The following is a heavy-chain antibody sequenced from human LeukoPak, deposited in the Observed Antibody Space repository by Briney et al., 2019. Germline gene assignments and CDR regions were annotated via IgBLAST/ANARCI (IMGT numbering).Heavy chain of an antibody. V-gene: IGHV4-34*01. CDR1: GGSFSGYY. CDR3: ARPSRSGYYYDFEY. D-gene: IGHD3-22*01. Sequence: SETLSLTCAVYGGSFSGYYWSWIRQPPGKGLEWIGEINHSGSTNYNPSLKSRVTISVDTSKNQFSLKLNSVTAADTAVYFCARPSRSGYYYDFEYWGQGTLVTVSS. CDR2: INHSGST. J-gene: IGHJ4*02.